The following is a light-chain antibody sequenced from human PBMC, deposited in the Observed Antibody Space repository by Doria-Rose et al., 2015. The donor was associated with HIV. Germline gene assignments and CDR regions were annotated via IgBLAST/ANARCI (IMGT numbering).Light chain of an antibody. CDR2: LGS. V-gene: IGKV2-28*01. CDR1: QSLLHTIGYNY. CDR3: MQALQTPYT. J-gene: IGKJ2*01. Sequence: DIVLTQPPLSLPVTPGQPASISCRSSQSLLHTIGYNYLDWYLQKPGQSPQLLIYLGSNRASGVPDRFSGSGSGTDFTLKISRVEAEDVGVYYCMQALQTPYTFGQGTKLEIK.